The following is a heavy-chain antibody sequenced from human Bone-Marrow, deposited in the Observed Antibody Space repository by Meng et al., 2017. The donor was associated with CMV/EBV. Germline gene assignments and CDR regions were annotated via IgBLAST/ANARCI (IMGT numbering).Heavy chain of an antibody. CDR2: ISYDGSNK. J-gene: IGHJ6*02. CDR3: AVVPAAKGSYYYYGMDV. V-gene: IGHV3-30-3*01. Sequence: GESLKISCAASGFTFSSYAMHWVRQAPGKGLEWVAVISYDGSNKYYADSVKGRFTISRDNSKNTLYLQMNSLRAEDTAVYYCAVVPAAKGSYYYYGMDVWGQGTTVTVSS. CDR1: GFTFSSYA. D-gene: IGHD2-2*01.